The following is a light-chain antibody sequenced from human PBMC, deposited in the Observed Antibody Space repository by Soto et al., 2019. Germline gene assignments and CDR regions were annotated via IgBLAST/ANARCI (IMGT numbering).Light chain of an antibody. CDR3: CSYAPISTVV. CDR2: EDN. V-gene: IGLV2-23*01. Sequence: QSVLTQPASVSGSPGQSITISCTGTSSDVGSYNLVCWYQQHPGKAPKLMIYEDNKRPSGVSNRFSGSKSGNTASLTISGLQAEDEAHYYCCSYAPISTVVFGGGTKVTVL. CDR1: SSDVGSYNL. J-gene: IGLJ3*02.